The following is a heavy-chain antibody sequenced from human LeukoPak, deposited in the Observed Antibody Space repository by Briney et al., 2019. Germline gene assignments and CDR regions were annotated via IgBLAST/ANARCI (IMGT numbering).Heavy chain of an antibody. V-gene: IGHV5-51*01. J-gene: IGHJ4*02. CDR2: IYPGDSDT. Sequence: GESLKISCKGSGYSFTSYWIGWVRQMPGKGLEWMGIIYPGDSDTRYSPSFQGQVTISADKSISTAYLQWSSLKASDTAMYYCATFAGYSGYDYGGGKQHDYWGQGTLVTVSS. CDR1: GYSFTSYW. D-gene: IGHD5-12*01. CDR3: ATFAGYSGYDYGGGKQHDY.